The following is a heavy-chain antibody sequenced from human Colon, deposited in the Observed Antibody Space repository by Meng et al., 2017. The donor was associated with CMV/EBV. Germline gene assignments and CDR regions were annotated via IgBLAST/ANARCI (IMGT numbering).Heavy chain of an antibody. CDR3: VKDMRSSAYFYNLDY. D-gene: IGHD3-22*01. V-gene: IGHV3-9*01. CDR1: GFTFDDYA. CDR2: ISWNGRNR. J-gene: IGHJ4*02. Sequence: SLKISCAAFGFTFDDYAMHWVRQAPGRGLEWVSGISWNGRNRGYADSVKGRFTLYRDNAKNSLHLEMNRLRAEDTALYFCVKDMRSSAYFYNLDYWGPGTLVTVSS.